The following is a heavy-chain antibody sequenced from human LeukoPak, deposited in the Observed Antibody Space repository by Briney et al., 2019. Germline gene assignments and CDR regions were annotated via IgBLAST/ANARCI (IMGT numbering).Heavy chain of an antibody. Sequence: PSETLSLTCTVSGGSISSYYWSWIRQPPGKGLEWIGYIYYSGSTNYNPSLKSRVTISVDTSKNHFSLKLSSVTAADTAVYYCARESSQAYSNYGNWFDPWGQGTLVTVSS. CDR3: ARESSQAYSNYGNWFDP. D-gene: IGHD4-11*01. J-gene: IGHJ5*02. CDR2: IYYSGST. CDR1: GGSISSYY. V-gene: IGHV4-59*01.